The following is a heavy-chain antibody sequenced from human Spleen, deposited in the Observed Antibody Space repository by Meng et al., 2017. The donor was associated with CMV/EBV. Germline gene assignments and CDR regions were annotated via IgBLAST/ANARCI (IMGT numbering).Heavy chain of an antibody. CDR3: ARDTNYYGSGSYLPYYYYYGLDV. D-gene: IGHD3-10*01. V-gene: IGHV3-48*04. CDR1: GFTFSSYA. J-gene: IGHJ6*02. CDR2: IDSSGTTK. Sequence: GESLKISCAASGFTFSSYAMSWIRQAPGKGLEWISNIDSSGTTKSYADSVKGRFTISRDNVNSSLYLQMNSLRAEDTAVYFCARDTNYYGSGSYLPYYYYYGLDVWGQGATVTVSS.